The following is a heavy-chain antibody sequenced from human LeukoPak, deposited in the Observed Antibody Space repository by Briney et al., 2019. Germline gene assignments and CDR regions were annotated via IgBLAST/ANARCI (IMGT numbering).Heavy chain of an antibody. V-gene: IGHV3-30-3*01. CDR2: ISYDGSNK. D-gene: IGHD2-21*01. CDR3: AYSLDY. CDR1: GFTFSSYA. J-gene: IGHJ4*02. Sequence: PGRSLRLSCAASGFTFSSYAMHWVRQAPGKGLEWVAVISYDGSNKYYADSVKGRFTISRDNSKNTLYLQMNSLRAEDTAVYYCAYSLDYWGQGTLVTVSS.